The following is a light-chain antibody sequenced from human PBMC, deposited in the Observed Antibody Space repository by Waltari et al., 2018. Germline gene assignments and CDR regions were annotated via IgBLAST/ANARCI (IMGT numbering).Light chain of an antibody. CDR3: QQYNSDPYT. CDR2: KAS. J-gene: IGKJ2*01. V-gene: IGKV1-5*03. CDR1: QSISSW. Sequence: DIQMTQSPSTLSASVGDRVTITCRASQSISSWLAWYQQKQGQAPKLLMYKASTVESGVPSRFSGSGSGTEFTLTISSLQADDFATYYCQQYNSDPYTFGQGTKLEIK.